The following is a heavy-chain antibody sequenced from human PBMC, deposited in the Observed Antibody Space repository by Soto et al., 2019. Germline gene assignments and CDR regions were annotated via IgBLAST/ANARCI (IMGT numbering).Heavy chain of an antibody. D-gene: IGHD7-27*01. Sequence: SETLSLTCAVSGDSINSNYCWTWVRQPPGKGLEWIAEIYYSGGTSYNPSLESRVTMSVDTSKNQLSLTLSSVSAADTAVYYCARGPSGDNVDSWGQGTLVTVSS. J-gene: IGHJ4*02. CDR2: IYYSGGT. V-gene: IGHV4-4*02. CDR3: ARGPSGDNVDS. CDR1: GDSINSNYC.